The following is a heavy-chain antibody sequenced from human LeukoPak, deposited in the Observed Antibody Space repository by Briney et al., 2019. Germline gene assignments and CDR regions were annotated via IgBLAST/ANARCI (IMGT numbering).Heavy chain of an antibody. J-gene: IGHJ4*02. D-gene: IGHD3-9*01. CDR1: GFTFSSYW. CDR3: ARPVYDILTGYYDY. V-gene: IGHV3-7*01. Sequence: GGSPRLSCAASGFTFSSYWMSWVRQAPGEGLEWVANIKQDGSEKYYVDSVKGRFTISRDNAKNSLYLQMNSLRAEDTAVYYCARPVYDILTGYYDYWGQGTLVTVSS. CDR2: IKQDGSEK.